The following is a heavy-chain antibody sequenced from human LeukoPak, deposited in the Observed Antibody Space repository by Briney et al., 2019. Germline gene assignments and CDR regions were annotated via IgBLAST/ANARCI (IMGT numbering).Heavy chain of an antibody. CDR1: GFTFSPYW. Sequence: GGSLRLSCAASGFTFSPYWMHWVRQAPGKGLVWVSCIKSDGSTTYADSVRGRFTISRDNAQNTLYLQMNSLSAKDTAVYYCARDYSYGLDVWGQGTTVTVSS. CDR2: IKSDGST. J-gene: IGHJ6*02. D-gene: IGHD2-21*01. CDR3: ARDYSYGLDV. V-gene: IGHV3-74*01.